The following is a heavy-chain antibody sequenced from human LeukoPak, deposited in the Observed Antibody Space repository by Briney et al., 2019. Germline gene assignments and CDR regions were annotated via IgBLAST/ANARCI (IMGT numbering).Heavy chain of an antibody. CDR1: GGSISSYY. Sequence: SETLSLTCTVSGGSISSYYWSWIRQPPGKGLEWIGYIYYSGSTNYNPSLKSRVTISVDTSKNQFSLKLSSVTAADTAVYYCARTRIESLIRYYYGMDVWGQGTTVTVSS. V-gene: IGHV4-59*01. J-gene: IGHJ6*02. D-gene: IGHD2-21*01. CDR3: ARTRIESLIRYYYGMDV. CDR2: IYYSGST.